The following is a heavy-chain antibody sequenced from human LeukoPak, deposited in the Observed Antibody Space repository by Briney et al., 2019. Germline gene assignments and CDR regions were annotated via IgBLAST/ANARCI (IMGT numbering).Heavy chain of an antibody. Sequence: SETLSLTCTVSGGSISSLTYYWGWIRQPPGKGLEWIASIHYSGTTYYSPSLKSRVAISVDRSNNQFSLRLSSVTAADTAVYYCARDRGQRITIVRGKWFDPWGQGTLVTVSS. CDR2: IHYSGTT. CDR3: ARDRGQRITIVRGKWFDP. CDR1: GGSISSLTYY. J-gene: IGHJ5*02. D-gene: IGHD3-10*01. V-gene: IGHV4-39*07.